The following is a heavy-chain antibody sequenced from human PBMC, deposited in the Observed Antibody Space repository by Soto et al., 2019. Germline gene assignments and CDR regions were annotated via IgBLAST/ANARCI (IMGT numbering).Heavy chain of an antibody. Sequence: GASVKVSCKASGYTFTSYGISWVRQAPGQGLEWMGWISAYNGNTNYAQKLQGRVTMTTDTSTSTAYMELRSLRSDDTAVYYCAREPYRDYDILTGRPFDYWGQGTLVTVSS. CDR3: AREPYRDYDILTGRPFDY. D-gene: IGHD3-9*01. V-gene: IGHV1-18*01. J-gene: IGHJ4*02. CDR1: GYTFTSYG. CDR2: ISAYNGNT.